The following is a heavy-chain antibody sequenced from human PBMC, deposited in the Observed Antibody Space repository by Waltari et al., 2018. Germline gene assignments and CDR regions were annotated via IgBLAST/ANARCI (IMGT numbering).Heavy chain of an antibody. CDR2: INDEGTA. CDR3: ARGRATDSPNAFDV. D-gene: IGHD2-21*01. V-gene: IGHV4-34*01. J-gene: IGHJ3*01. Sequence: QVHLKQWGAGLLKPSKTLSLTCDVSGGSFSVYYWHWIRQPPGKGLEGVGEINDEGTAKYKSSMKSRVTISLDMSKSQFSLTLTSVTAADAALYFCARGRATDSPNAFDVWGQGTNVTVSS. CDR1: GGSFSVYY.